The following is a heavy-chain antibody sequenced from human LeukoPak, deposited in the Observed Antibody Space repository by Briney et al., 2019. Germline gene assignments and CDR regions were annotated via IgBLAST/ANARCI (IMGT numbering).Heavy chain of an antibody. CDR3: ARDYDYVWGSYRYGDY. J-gene: IGHJ4*02. Sequence: GGSLRLSCAASGFTFSSYSMNWVRQAPGKGLEWVSSISSSSSYIYYADSVKGRFTISRDNAKNSLYLQMNSLRAEDTAVYYCARDYDYVWGSYRYGDYWGQGTLVTVSS. CDR1: GFTFSSYS. V-gene: IGHV3-21*01. D-gene: IGHD3-16*02. CDR2: ISSSSSYI.